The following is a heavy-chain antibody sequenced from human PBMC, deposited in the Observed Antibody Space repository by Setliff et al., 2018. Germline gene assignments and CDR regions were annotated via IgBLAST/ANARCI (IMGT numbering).Heavy chain of an antibody. Sequence: PSETLSLTCTVSGGSISSHYWSWIRQPPGKGLEWIGYIYYSGSTNYNPSLKSRVTISVDTSKNQFSLKLSSVTAAGTAVYFCATGDFYYYMVVWGKGTTVTVSS. J-gene: IGHJ6*03. CDR1: GGSISSHY. CDR2: IYYSGST. CDR3: ATGDFYYYMVV. V-gene: IGHV4-59*11.